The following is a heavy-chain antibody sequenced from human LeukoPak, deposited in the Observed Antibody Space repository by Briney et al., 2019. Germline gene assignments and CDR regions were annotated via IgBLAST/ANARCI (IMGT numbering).Heavy chain of an antibody. CDR1: GGSISSGSYY. J-gene: IGHJ4*02. CDR3: ARSDRTHDFWSGYYIYY. D-gene: IGHD3-3*01. Sequence: SETLSLTCTVSGGSISSGSYYWSWIRQPAGKGLEWIGRIYTSGSTNYNPSLKSRVTISVDTSKNQFSLKLSSVTAADTAVYYCARSDRTHDFWSGYYIYYWGQGTLVTVSS. CDR2: IYTSGST. V-gene: IGHV4-61*02.